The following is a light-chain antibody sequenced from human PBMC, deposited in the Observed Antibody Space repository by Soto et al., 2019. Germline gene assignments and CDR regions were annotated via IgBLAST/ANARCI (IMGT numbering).Light chain of an antibody. CDR3: TSYAGSDIWV. V-gene: IGLV2-8*01. Sequence: QSALTQPPSASGSPGQSVTISCTGTSSDVGAYNYVSWYQQYPGKAPKLMIYEVSKRPSGVPDRFSGSKSGKTASLTVSGLQPEDEADYYCTSYAGSDIWVFGGGTQLTVL. CDR2: EVS. J-gene: IGLJ3*02. CDR1: SSDVGAYNY.